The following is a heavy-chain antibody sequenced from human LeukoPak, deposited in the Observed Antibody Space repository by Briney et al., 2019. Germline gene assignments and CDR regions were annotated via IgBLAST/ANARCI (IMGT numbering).Heavy chain of an antibody. CDR1: GFTFSSYA. Sequence: GRSLRLSCAASGFTFSSYAMHWVRQAPGKGLEWVSGISWNSGSIGYADSVKGRFTISRDNAKNSLYLQMNSLRAEDTALYYCAKAWTVLDYDAFDIWGQGTMVTVSS. V-gene: IGHV3-9*01. CDR2: ISWNSGSI. D-gene: IGHD3-16*01. CDR3: AKAWTVLDYDAFDI. J-gene: IGHJ3*02.